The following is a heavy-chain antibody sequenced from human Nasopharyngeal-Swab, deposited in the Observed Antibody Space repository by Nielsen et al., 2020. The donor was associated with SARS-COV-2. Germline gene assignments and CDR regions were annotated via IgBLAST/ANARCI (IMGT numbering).Heavy chain of an antibody. D-gene: IGHD4-23*01. V-gene: IGHV4-59*01. CDR1: GGSISSYY. Sequence: ESLKISCTVSGGSISSYYWSWIRQPPGKGLEWIGYIYYSGSTNYNPSPKSRVTISVDTSKNQFSLKLSSVTAADTAVYYCARASDYGGNYEPFDYWGQGTLVTVSS. CDR3: ARASDYGGNYEPFDY. CDR2: IYYSGST. J-gene: IGHJ4*02.